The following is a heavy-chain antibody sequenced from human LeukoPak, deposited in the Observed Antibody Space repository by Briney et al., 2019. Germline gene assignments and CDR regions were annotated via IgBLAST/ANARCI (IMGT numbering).Heavy chain of an antibody. J-gene: IGHJ6*03. Sequence: PSETLSLTCAVYGGSFSGYYWSWIRQPPGKGLEWIGYIYYSGSTNYNPSLKSGVTISVHTSNTHFSLRLSSVTAPDPAVYYCARVEEGYGSGRRENYYYYYMDVWGKGTTVTISS. CDR2: IYYSGST. V-gene: IGHV4-59*01. CDR1: GGSFSGYY. CDR3: ARVEEGYGSGRRENYYYYYMDV. D-gene: IGHD3-10*01.